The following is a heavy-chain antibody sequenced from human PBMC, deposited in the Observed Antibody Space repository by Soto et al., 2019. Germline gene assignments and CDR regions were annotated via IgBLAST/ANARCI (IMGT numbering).Heavy chain of an antibody. CDR2: IDPSDSYT. J-gene: IGHJ6*02. V-gene: IGHV5-10-1*01. CDR1: GYSFTSYW. CDR3: ARHLEVRGGSYYGMDV. Sequence: LGESLKISCKGSGYSFTSYWISWVRQMPGKGLEWMGRIDPSDSYTNYSPSFQGHVTISADKSISTAYLQWSSLKASDTAMYYCARHLEVRGGSYYGMDVWGQGTTVTVSS. D-gene: IGHD2-15*01.